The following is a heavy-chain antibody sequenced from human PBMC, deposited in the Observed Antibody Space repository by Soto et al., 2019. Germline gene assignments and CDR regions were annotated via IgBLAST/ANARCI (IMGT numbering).Heavy chain of an antibody. CDR1: GFTFSSYW. CDR2: IKQDGSEK. J-gene: IGHJ4*02. Sequence: GGSLRLSCAASGFTFSSYWMSWVRQAPGKGLEWVANIKQDGSEKYYVDSVKGRFTISRDNAKNSLYLQMNSLRAEDTAVYYCARDSYDFWNLYYFDYWGQGTLVTVSS. D-gene: IGHD3-3*01. V-gene: IGHV3-7*01. CDR3: ARDSYDFWNLYYFDY.